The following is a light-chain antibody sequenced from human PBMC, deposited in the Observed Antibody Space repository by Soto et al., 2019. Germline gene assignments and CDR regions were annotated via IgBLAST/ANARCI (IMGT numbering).Light chain of an antibody. V-gene: IGLV1-44*01. J-gene: IGLJ1*01. CDR2: TNN. CDR1: SSNIGTNT. CDR3: AAWDGSLTGPYV. Sequence: QSVLTQPPSASGAPGQRVTISCSGSSSNIGTNTVNWYQQLPGTAPKLLIYTNNQRPSGVPDRFSGSKSGTSASLAISGLQSEDEGDYYCAAWDGSLTGPYVFGTGTKLTVL.